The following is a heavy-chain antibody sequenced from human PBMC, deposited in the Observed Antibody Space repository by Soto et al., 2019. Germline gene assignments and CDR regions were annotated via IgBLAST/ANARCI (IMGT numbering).Heavy chain of an antibody. Sequence: PVGSLRLSCAASGFTFDDYAMHWVRQAPGKGLEWVSGISWNSGNIGYADSVKGRFTISRDNAKNSLDLQMNSLRPEDTALYYCAKDEYSWRGYGMDVWGQGTTVTVSS. D-gene: IGHD5-12*01. CDR2: ISWNSGNI. CDR1: GFTFDDYA. J-gene: IGHJ6*02. CDR3: AKDEYSWRGYGMDV. V-gene: IGHV3-9*01.